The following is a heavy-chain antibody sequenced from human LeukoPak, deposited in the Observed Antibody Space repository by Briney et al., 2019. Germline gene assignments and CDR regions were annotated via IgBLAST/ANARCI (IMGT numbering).Heavy chain of an antibody. D-gene: IGHD3-16*02. J-gene: IGHJ4*02. V-gene: IGHV4-34*01. Sequence: SETLSLTCAVYGGSFSGYYWSWIRQPPGKGLEWIGEINHSGSTNYNPSLKSRVTISVDTSKNQLSLKLSSVTAADTAVYYCARVSAFGGVIVTDYWGQGTLVTVSS. CDR1: GGSFSGYY. CDR2: INHSGST. CDR3: ARVSAFGGVIVTDY.